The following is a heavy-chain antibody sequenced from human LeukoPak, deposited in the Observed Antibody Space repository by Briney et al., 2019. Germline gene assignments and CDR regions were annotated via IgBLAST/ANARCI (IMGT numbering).Heavy chain of an antibody. V-gene: IGHV3-30*02. D-gene: IGHD3-3*01. CDR2: IRYDGSNK. CDR3: AKRVTIFGVVSWAFDI. J-gene: IGHJ3*02. Sequence: GGSLRLSCAASGFTFSSYGMHWVRQAPGKGLEWVAFIRYDGSNKYYADSVKGRFTISRDNSKNTLYLQMNSLRAEDTAVYYCAKRVTIFGVVSWAFDIWGQGTMVTVSS. CDR1: GFTFSSYG.